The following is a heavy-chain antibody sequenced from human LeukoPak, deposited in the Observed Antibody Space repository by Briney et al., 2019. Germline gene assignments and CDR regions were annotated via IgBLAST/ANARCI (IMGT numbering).Heavy chain of an antibody. J-gene: IGHJ4*02. CDR2: ISGSGGST. D-gene: IGHD3-16*02. Sequence: PGGSLRLSCAASGFTFSSYAMSWVRQAPGKGLEWVSAISGSGGSTYYADSVKGRFTISRDNSKNTLYLQMNSLRAEDTAVYYCAKVTSGGVGGVIAPRFDYWGQGTLVTVSS. CDR1: GFTFSSYA. V-gene: IGHV3-23*01. CDR3: AKVTSGGVGGVIAPRFDY.